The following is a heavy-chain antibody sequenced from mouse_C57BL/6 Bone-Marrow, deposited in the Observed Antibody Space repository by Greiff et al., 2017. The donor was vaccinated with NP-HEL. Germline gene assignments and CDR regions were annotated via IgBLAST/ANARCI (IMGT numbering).Heavy chain of an antibody. CDR3: ARGQLRPYYYAMDY. CDR1: GYTFTSYW. J-gene: IGHJ4*01. V-gene: IGHV1-69*01. CDR2: IDPSDSYT. D-gene: IGHD3-2*02. Sequence: VKLVESGAELVMPGASVKLSCKASGYTFTSYWMHWVKQRPGQGLEWIGEIDPSDSYTNYNQKFKGKSTLTVDKSSSTAYMQLSSLTSEDSAVYYCARGQLRPYYYAMDYWGQGTSVTVSS.